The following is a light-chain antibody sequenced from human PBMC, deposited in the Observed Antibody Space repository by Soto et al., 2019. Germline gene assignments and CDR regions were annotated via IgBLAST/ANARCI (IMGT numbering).Light chain of an antibody. CDR3: GTWDSSLSAGV. V-gene: IGLV1-51*01. J-gene: IGLJ2*01. CDR2: DNN. CDR1: SSNIGNNY. Sequence: QSVLTQPPSVSASPGQKVTISCSGSSSNIGNNYVSRYRQLPGTAPKLLIYDNNKRPSGIPDRFSGSKSGTSATLGITGLQTGDEADYYCGTWDSSLSAGVFGGGTKLTVL.